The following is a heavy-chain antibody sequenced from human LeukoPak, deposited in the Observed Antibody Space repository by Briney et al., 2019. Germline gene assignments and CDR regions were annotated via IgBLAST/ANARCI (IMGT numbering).Heavy chain of an antibody. J-gene: IGHJ4*02. D-gene: IGHD1-14*01. CDR1: GYTFTSYG. CDR3: ARALRVSPRWYFDY. V-gene: IGHV1-18*01. Sequence: ASVKVSCKASGYTFTSYGISWVRQAPGQGLEWMGWISAYNGNTNYAQKLQGRVTMTTDTSTSTAHMELRSLRSDDTAVYYCARALRVSPRWYFDYWGQGTLVTVSS. CDR2: ISAYNGNT.